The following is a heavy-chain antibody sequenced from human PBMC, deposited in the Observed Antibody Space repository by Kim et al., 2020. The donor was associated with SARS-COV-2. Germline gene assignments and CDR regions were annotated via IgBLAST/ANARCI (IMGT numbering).Heavy chain of an antibody. CDR2: INSDGGVI. CDR3: ARRLAVAGGNSFDY. J-gene: IGHJ4*02. Sequence: GGSLRLSCAASGFSLSSHYMNWVRQAPGKGLVWVSRINSDGGVINYADSVKGRFTISRDNAKNTLYLQMNSLRADDTAVYYCARRLAVAGGNSFDYWGQGTLVTVS. V-gene: IGHV3-74*01. CDR1: GFSLSSHY. D-gene: IGHD1-26*01.